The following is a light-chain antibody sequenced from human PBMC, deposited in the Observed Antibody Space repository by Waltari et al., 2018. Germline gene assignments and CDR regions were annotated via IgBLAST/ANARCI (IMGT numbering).Light chain of an antibody. CDR2: WAS. CDR3: QQYYSTPPYT. Sequence: DIVMTQSPDSLAVSLGERATINCKSSQSVLYSSKHKNYLAWYQQKPGQPPKLFIYWASTRVSGVPDRFSGSGSGTDFTLTISSLQAEDVAVYYCQQYYSTPPYTFGQGTKLEIK. CDR1: QSVLYSSKHKNY. J-gene: IGKJ2*01. V-gene: IGKV4-1*01.